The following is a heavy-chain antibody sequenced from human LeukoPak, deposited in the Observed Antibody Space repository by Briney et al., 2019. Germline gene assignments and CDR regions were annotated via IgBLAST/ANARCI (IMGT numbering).Heavy chain of an antibody. V-gene: IGHV4-59*08. CDR1: GGSINNYH. D-gene: IGHD4-23*01. Sequence: SETLSLTCTVSGGSINNYHWSWIRQPPGKGLEWIGYTYYSGSGSTNYNPSLKSRVTISVDTSKNQFSPKLSSVTAADTAVYYCARRGGHGGSFDYWGQGTLVTVSS. CDR3: ARRGGHGGSFDY. CDR2: TYYSGSGST. J-gene: IGHJ4*02.